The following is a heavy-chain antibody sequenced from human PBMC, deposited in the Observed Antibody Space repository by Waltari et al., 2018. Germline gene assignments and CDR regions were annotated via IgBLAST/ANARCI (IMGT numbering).Heavy chain of an antibody. Sequence: QVQLVQSGSELKKPGASVKVSCKASGYTFTSYAMNWVRQAPAQGLAWMGRINTNTGNPTYAKGFTGRFVFSLDTSVSTAYLQISSLKAEDTAVYYCARDRSSGYPPVSFLYVQHWGQGTLVTVSS. CDR3: ARDRSSGYPPVSFLYVQH. CDR2: INTNTGNP. CDR1: GYTFTSYA. D-gene: IGHD3-22*01. J-gene: IGHJ1*01. V-gene: IGHV7-4-1*02.